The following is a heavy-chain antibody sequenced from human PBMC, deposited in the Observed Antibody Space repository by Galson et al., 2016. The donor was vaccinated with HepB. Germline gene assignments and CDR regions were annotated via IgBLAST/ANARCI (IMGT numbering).Heavy chain of an antibody. Sequence: SLRLSCAASGFTFLSFSMAWVRQAPGKGLEWVANIKEDGGEQSYVDSVRGRFTISRDNAKNAVYLQMISLRADDTAVYYCARAGFQWVVKGALDVWGQGTMVTVSS. D-gene: IGHD6-19*01. CDR1: GFTFLSFS. CDR2: IKEDGGEQ. J-gene: IGHJ3*01. CDR3: ARAGFQWVVKGALDV. V-gene: IGHV3-7*01.